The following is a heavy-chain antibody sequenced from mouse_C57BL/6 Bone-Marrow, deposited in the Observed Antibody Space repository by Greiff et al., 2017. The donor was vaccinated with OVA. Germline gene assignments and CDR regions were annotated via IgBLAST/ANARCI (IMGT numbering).Heavy chain of an antibody. CDR2: INPSSGYT. CDR1: GYTFTSYW. CDR3: ARSSYYYGGY. Sequence: VQLQQSGAELAKPGASVKLSCKASGYTFTSYWMHWVKQRPGQGLEWIGYINPSSGYTKYNQKFKDTATLTADKSSSTAYMQLSSLTYEDSAVYYCARSSYYYGGYWGQGTTLTVSS. J-gene: IGHJ2*01. V-gene: IGHV1-7*01. D-gene: IGHD1-1*01.